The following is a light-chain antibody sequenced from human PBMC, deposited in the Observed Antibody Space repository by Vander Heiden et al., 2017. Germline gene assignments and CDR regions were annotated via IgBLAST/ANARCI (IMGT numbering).Light chain of an antibody. Sequence: DIQMTQSPSSLSAYVGDRVTISCRASQTISNYLNWYQQKPGRAPKLLIYAASSLQSGVPSRFSGSGSGTDFTLTISSLRPEDFATYYCQQSYSAPYTFGQGTKLEIK. CDR3: QQSYSAPYT. V-gene: IGKV1-39*01. CDR1: QTISNY. J-gene: IGKJ2*01. CDR2: AAS.